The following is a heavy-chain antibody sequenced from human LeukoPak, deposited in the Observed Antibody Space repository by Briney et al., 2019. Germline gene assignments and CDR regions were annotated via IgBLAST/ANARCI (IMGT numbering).Heavy chain of an antibody. CDR1: GLTFSTYW. D-gene: IGHD3-16*01. J-gene: IGHJ2*01. Sequence: GGSLRLSCTASGLTFSTYWVHWVRQAPGKGLVWVSQIKFDGSLASYADSVKGRFTISRDNAKNTLYLQMNTLGTEDTAVYYCVTGHYDSRMYFDLLVRGTLVTVSS. CDR3: VTGHYDSRMYFDL. CDR2: IKFDGSLA. V-gene: IGHV3-74*01.